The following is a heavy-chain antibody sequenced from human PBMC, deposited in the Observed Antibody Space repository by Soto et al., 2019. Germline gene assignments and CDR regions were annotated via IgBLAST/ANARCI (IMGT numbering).Heavy chain of an antibody. CDR2: ISAYNGNT. CDR3: AREGYCSSTSCQPAYYYYGMDV. Sequence: QVQLVQSGAEVKKPGASVKVSCKASGYTFTSYGISWVRQAPGQGLEWMGWISAYNGNTNYAQKLKGRVTMTTDTATSTAYMELRSLRSDDTAVYYCAREGYCSSTSCQPAYYYYGMDVWGQGTTVTVSS. D-gene: IGHD2-2*01. V-gene: IGHV1-18*01. CDR1: GYTFTSYG. J-gene: IGHJ6*02.